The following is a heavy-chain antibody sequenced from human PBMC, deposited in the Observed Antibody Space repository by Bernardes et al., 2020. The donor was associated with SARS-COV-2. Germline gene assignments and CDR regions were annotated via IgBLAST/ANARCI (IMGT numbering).Heavy chain of an antibody. CDR2: IFYGAGT. CDR3: ARQFRYVDRLSHDRSYYYGLDV. D-gene: IGHD3-9*01. CDR1: GGSINSDNYC. V-gene: IGHV4-39*01. Sequence: SETLSLTCTVSGGSINSDNYCWGWVRQFPGKGLEWIGSIFYGAGTNYNPSLRSRVSISLDTSKNQFSLNLNSVTAADTAVYYCARQFRYVDRLSHDRSYYYGLDVWGQGTTVTVSS. J-gene: IGHJ6*02.